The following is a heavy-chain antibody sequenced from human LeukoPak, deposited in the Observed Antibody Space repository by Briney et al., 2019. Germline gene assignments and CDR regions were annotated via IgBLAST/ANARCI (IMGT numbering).Heavy chain of an antibody. CDR1: GFTFSTYW. J-gene: IGHJ5*02. Sequence: GGSLRLSCAASGFTFSTYWMHWVRQGPGKGLVWVSRINSDGSFTNYADSVKGRFTISRDNAKNTLYLQMNSLRAEGTAVYYCAKEWQLRGGFDPWGQGTLVSVSS. V-gene: IGHV3-74*01. CDR2: INSDGSFT. D-gene: IGHD2-15*01. CDR3: AKEWQLRGGFDP.